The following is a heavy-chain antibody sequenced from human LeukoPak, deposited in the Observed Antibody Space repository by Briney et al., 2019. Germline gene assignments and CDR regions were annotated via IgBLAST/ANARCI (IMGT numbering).Heavy chain of an antibody. D-gene: IGHD2-15*01. CDR2: IYYSGNT. V-gene: IGHV4-59*01. CDR3: AREGCWHSGGSCYGFDP. CDR1: GGSISSYY. Sequence: SETLSLTCTVSGGSISSYYWSWIRQPPGRGLEWIGYIYYSGNTNYNPSLKSRVTISVDTSKNQFSLKLSSVTAADTAVYYCAREGCWHSGGSCYGFDPWGQGTLVTVSS. J-gene: IGHJ5*02.